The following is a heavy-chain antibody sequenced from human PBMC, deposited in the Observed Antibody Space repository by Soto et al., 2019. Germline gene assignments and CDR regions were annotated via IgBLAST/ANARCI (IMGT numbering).Heavy chain of an antibody. CDR1: GGTFSSYA. J-gene: IGHJ4*02. CDR3: ARKYYDSSGLDY. D-gene: IGHD3-22*01. V-gene: IGHV1-69*12. CDR2: IIPIFGTA. Sequence: QVQLVQSGAEVKKPGSSVKVSCKASGGTFSSYAISWVRQAPGQGLEWMGGIIPIFGTANYAQKFQGRVTITADESTSTAYMELSSVRSEDTAVYYCARKYYDSSGLDYWGQGTLGTVSS.